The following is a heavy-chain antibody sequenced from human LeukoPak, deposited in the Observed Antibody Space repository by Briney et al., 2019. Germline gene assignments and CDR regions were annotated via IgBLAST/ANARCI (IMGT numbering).Heavy chain of an antibody. D-gene: IGHD6-19*01. CDR3: ARDSGTHLWLVPTYYYYYYMDV. CDR2: IYYSGST. J-gene: IGHJ6*03. V-gene: IGHV4-59*01. Sequence: SETLSLTCTVSGGSISSYYWSWIRQPPGKGLEWIGYIYYSGSTNYNPSLKSRVTISVDTSKNQFSLKLSSVTAADTAVYYCARDSGTHLWLVPTYYYYYYMDVWGKGTTVTVSS. CDR1: GGSISSYY.